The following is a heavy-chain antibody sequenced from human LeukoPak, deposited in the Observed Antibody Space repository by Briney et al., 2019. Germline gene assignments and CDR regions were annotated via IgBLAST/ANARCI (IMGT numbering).Heavy chain of an antibody. CDR2: ISVYKGNT. Sequence: GASLKVSCKASGYTFSNYGISWVRQAPGQGLEWMGWISVYKGNTIYAQKVQGRLTMTVDTTTSTAYMELRRLRSDDTAVYYCARDLSGGVAGYFDYWGQGTLVTVPS. CDR1: GYTFSNYG. D-gene: IGHD6-19*01. CDR3: ARDLSGGVAGYFDY. V-gene: IGHV1-18*01. J-gene: IGHJ4*02.